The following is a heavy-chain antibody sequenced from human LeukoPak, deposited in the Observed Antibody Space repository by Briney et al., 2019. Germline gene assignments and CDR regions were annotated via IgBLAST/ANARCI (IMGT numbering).Heavy chain of an antibody. CDR1: GGSISTYY. D-gene: IGHD6-19*01. J-gene: IGHJ4*02. CDR2: IYSSGST. V-gene: IGHV4-59*01. Sequence: PSETLSLTCTASGGSISTYYWSWIRQPPGKGLEWIGYIYSSGSTNYNSSLKSRVTISLDTSKNQFSLKLSSVTAADTAVYYCARSGGYSSPQNYWGQGTLVTVSS. CDR3: ARSGGYSSPQNY.